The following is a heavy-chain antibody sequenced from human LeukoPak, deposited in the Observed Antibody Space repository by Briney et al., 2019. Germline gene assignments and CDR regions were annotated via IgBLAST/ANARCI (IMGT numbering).Heavy chain of an antibody. Sequence: PSETLSLTCTVSGGSISSSSYYWGRIRQPPGKGLEWIGSIYYSGSTYYNPSLKSRVTISVDTSKNQFSLKLSSVTAADTAVYYCARGLNYYDSSGVDYWGQGTLVTVSS. V-gene: IGHV4-39*07. J-gene: IGHJ4*02. CDR1: GGSISSSSYY. CDR2: IYYSGST. CDR3: ARGLNYYDSSGVDY. D-gene: IGHD3-22*01.